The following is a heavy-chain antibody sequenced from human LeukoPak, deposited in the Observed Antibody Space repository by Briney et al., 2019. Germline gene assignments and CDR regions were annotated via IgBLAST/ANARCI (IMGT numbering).Heavy chain of an antibody. Sequence: GGSLRLSCAASGFTFSSYWMHWVRQAPGKGLVWVSHINSDGSSTRYADSVKGRLTISRDHAKNTLSLQMNSLRAEDTAVYYCARGGSPPEALGDAFDIWGQGTMVTVSS. D-gene: IGHD1-26*01. V-gene: IGHV3-74*01. CDR2: INSDGSST. J-gene: IGHJ3*02. CDR1: GFTFSSYW. CDR3: ARGGSPPEALGDAFDI.